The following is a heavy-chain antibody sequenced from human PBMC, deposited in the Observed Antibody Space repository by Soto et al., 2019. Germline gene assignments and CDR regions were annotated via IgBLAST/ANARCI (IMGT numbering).Heavy chain of an antibody. CDR3: ARDTWGGVVIPAANPGGNDGFDI. CDR1: GYTFTSYG. CDR2: IISILGNT. V-gene: IGHV1-18*01. Sequence: GASVKVSCKASGYTFTSYGISWVRQAPGQGLEWMGWIISILGNTNYAQKLQGRVTITTDKSTSTAYMELSSLRSEDTAVYYCARDTWGGVVIPAANPGGNDGFDIWGQGTMVTVSS. J-gene: IGHJ3*02. D-gene: IGHD2-2*01.